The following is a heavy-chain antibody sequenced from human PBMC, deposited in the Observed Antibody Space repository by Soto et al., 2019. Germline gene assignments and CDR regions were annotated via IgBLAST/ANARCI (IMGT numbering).Heavy chain of an antibody. CDR2: IWYDGSNK. CDR3: ARDLVRHSGYRYGCLFY. Sequence: GGSLRLSCAASGFTFSSYGMHWVRQAPCKGLEWVAVIWYDGSNKYYADSVKGRFTISRDNSKNTLYLQMKSLRAEDTAVYYCARDLVRHSGYRYGCLFYWGQGSLVTASS. J-gene: IGHJ4*02. CDR1: GFTFSSYG. V-gene: IGHV3-33*01. D-gene: IGHD5-18*01.